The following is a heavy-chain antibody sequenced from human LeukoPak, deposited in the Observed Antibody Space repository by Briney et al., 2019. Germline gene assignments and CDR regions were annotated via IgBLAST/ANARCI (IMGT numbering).Heavy chain of an antibody. J-gene: IGHJ6*04. CDR1: GYTFTSYG. CDR3: ARDYPDYDILTGKLADV. CDR2: ISAYNGNT. Sequence: ASVKVSCKASGYTFTSYGISWVRQAPGQGLEWMGWISAYNGNTNYAQKLQGRVTMTTDTSTSTAYMELRSLRSDDTAVYYCARDYPDYDILTGKLADVWGKGTTVTVSS. V-gene: IGHV1-18*01. D-gene: IGHD3-9*01.